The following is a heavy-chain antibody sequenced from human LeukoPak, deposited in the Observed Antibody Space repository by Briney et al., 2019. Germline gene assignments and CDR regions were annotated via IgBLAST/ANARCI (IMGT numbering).Heavy chain of an antibody. J-gene: IGHJ4*02. CDR1: GFTFRSYA. V-gene: IGHV3-23*01. D-gene: IGHD6-19*01. Sequence: GGSLRLSCAASGFTFRSYAMSWVRQAPGKGLEWVSAISGSGDTTYYADSVRGRFTISRDNSKNTLYLQMNSLRAEDTAVYYCAKDGCSSGCSVDYWGQGTLVTVSS. CDR2: ISGSGDTT. CDR3: AKDGCSSGCSVDY.